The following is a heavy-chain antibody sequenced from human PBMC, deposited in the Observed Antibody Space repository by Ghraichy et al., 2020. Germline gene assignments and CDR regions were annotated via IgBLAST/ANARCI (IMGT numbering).Heavy chain of an antibody. J-gene: IGHJ4*02. D-gene: IGHD3-9*01. V-gene: IGHV4-4*07. Sequence: SETLSLTCTVSGGSISSYYWSWIRQPAGKGLEWIGRIYTSGSTNYNPSLKSRVTMSVDTSKNQFSLKLSSVTAADTAVYYCARSPNILTGYYHKGMLYYFDSWGQGTLVTVSS. CDR2: IYTSGST. CDR3: ARSPNILTGYYHKGMLYYFDS. CDR1: GGSISSYY.